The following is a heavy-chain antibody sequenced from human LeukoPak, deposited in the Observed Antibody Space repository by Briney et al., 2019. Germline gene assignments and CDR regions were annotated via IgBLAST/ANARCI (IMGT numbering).Heavy chain of an antibody. CDR3: ARDRGISSSFAFDI. CDR2: IYTSGST. J-gene: IGHJ3*02. D-gene: IGHD6-13*01. Sequence: SETLSLTCTVSGGSISSGSYYWNWIRQPAGKGLEWIGRIYTSGSTNYNPSLKSRVTVSVDTSKNQFSLKLSSVTAADTAVYYCARDRGISSSFAFDIWGQGTMVTVSS. V-gene: IGHV4-61*02. CDR1: GGSISSGSYY.